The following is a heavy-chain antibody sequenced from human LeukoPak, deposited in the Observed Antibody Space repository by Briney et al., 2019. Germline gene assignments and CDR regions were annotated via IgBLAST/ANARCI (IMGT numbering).Heavy chain of an antibody. D-gene: IGHD1-1*01. V-gene: IGHV4-39*07. CDR1: GGSISSSSYY. CDR3: ARELASRWGTGTGGAFDI. J-gene: IGHJ3*02. CDR2: IDYSRST. Sequence: PSETLSLTCTVSGGSISSSSYYWGWLRQPPGKGLEGVGSIDYSRSTYDNPSLKSRVTISVDTSKNQFSLKLSSVTAADTAVYYCARELASRWGTGTGGAFDIWGQGTMVTVSS.